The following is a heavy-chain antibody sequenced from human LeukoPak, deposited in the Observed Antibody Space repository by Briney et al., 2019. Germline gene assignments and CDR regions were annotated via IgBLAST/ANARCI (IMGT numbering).Heavy chain of an antibody. CDR3: ARAPYSSSWYPHLYYYYYMDV. CDR1: GYTFTSYD. J-gene: IGHJ6*03. V-gene: IGHV1-8*01. CDR2: MNPNSGNT. D-gene: IGHD6-13*01. Sequence: ASVKVSCKASGYTFTSYDINWVRQATGQGLEWMGWMNPNSGNTGYAQKFQGRVTMTRNTSISTAYTELSSLRSEDTAVYYCARAPYSSSWYPHLYYYYYMDVWGKGTTVTISS.